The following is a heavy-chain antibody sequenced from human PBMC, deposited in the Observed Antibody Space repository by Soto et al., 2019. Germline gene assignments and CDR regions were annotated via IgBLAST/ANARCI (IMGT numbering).Heavy chain of an antibody. J-gene: IGHJ4*02. CDR2: ISYGGGTT. CDR3: SKNPGYYYDSTGYHFDY. V-gene: IGHV3-23*01. CDR1: EFTFSNYA. D-gene: IGHD3-22*01. Sequence: GGCLRLSCATSEFTFSNYAMSWVRQAPGKGLEWVSAISYGGGTTYYADSGKGRFTISRDNSKNTLYLQMNSLRAEDTAVYYCSKNPGYYYDSTGYHFDYWGQGTLVTVSS.